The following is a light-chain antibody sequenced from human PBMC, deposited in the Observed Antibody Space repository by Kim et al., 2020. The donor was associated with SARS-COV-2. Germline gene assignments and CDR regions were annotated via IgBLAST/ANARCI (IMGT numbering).Light chain of an antibody. CDR2: GAY. CDR1: QSVNSSY. CDR3: QQYGRSPLT. Sequence: EIVLTQSPGTLSLSPGERATLSCRASQSVNSSYFAWYQQKPGPAPRLLIYGAYSRATGIPDMFSGSGSGRDFSLTISRLEPEDFAVYYCQQYGRSPLTFGQGTTVDIK. J-gene: IGKJ1*01. V-gene: IGKV3-20*01.